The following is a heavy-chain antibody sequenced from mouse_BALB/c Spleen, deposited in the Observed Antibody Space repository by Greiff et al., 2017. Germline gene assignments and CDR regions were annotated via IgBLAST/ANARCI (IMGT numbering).Heavy chain of an antibody. D-gene: IGHD1-2*01. J-gene: IGHJ2*01. V-gene: IGHV1-69*02. CDR3: TRETTATGGFDY. Sequence: VQLQQPGAELVRPGASVKLSCKASGYTFTSYWINWVKQRPGQGLEWIGNIYPSDSYTNYNQKFKDKATLTVDKSSSTAYMQLSSPTSEDSAVYYCTRETTATGGFDYWGQGTTLTVSS. CDR1: GYTFTSYW. CDR2: IYPSDSYT.